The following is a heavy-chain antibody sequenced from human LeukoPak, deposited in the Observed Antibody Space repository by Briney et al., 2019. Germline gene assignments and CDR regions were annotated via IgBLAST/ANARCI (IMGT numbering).Heavy chain of an antibody. J-gene: IGHJ4*02. D-gene: IGHD4-17*01. CDR3: VTLSSSSRGATVVGDY. Sequence: SETLSLTCAVYGGSFSGYYWSWIRQPPGKRLEWIGEINHSGSTNYNPSLKSRVTISVDTSKNQFSLKLSSVTAADTAVYYCVTLSSSSRGATVVGDYWGQGTLVTVSS. CDR2: INHSGST. CDR1: GGSFSGYY. V-gene: IGHV4-34*01.